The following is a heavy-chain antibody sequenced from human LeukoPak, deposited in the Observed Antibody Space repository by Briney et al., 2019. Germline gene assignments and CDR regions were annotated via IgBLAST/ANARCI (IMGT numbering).Heavy chain of an antibody. J-gene: IGHJ4*02. CDR1: GGSISSSSYY. CDR3: ASPSIAAAGPDY. CDR2: IYYSGST. Sequence: SETLSLTRTVSGGSISSSSYYWGWLRQPPGKGLEWIGSIYYSGSTYYNPSLKSRVTISVDTTKNQFSLKLSSVTAADTAVYYCASPSIAAAGPDYWGQGTLVTVSS. D-gene: IGHD6-13*01. V-gene: IGHV4-39*01.